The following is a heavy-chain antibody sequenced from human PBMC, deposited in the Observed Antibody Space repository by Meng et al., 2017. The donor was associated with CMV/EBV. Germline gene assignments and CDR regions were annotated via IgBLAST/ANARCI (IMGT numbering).Heavy chain of an antibody. V-gene: IGHV4-59*01. CDR2: VHSSGTT. D-gene: IGHD1-1*01. CDR1: GGSISNYY. Sequence: SETLSLTCSVSGGSISNYYWSWIRQSPGKGLEWIGYVHSSGTTNYNGSIKSRVTIALDPSKNQFSLKLSSLTAADTAIYYCARGGWVQPFDYWGQGTLVTVSS. J-gene: IGHJ4*02. CDR3: ARGGWVQPFDY.